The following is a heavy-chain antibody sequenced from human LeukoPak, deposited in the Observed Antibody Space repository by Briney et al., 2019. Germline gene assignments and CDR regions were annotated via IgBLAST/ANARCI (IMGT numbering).Heavy chain of an antibody. J-gene: IGHJ4*02. V-gene: IGHV1-2*02. CDR3: ARVRWRYYGSGTPNDY. CDR1: GYTFTGYY. Sequence: ASVKVSCKASGYTFTGYYMHWVRQAPGQGLEWMGWINPNSGGTNYAQKFQGRVTMTRNTSISTAYMELSSLRSEDTAVYYCARVRWRYYGSGTPNDYWGQGTLVTVSS. CDR2: INPNSGGT. D-gene: IGHD3-10*01.